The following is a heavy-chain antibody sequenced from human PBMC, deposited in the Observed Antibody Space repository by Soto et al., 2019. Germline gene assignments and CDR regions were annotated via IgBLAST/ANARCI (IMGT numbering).Heavy chain of an antibody. D-gene: IGHD4-17*01. CDR3: ARRYGASFDY. CDR1: GGSISSYY. V-gene: IGHV4-59*01. J-gene: IGHJ4*02. Sequence: ETPSLTRTVSGGSISSYYWSWIRQPPGKGLEWIGYIYYSGSTNYNPSLKSRVTISVDTSKNQFSLKLSSVTAADTAVYYCARRYGASFDYWGQGTLVTVSS. CDR2: IYYSGST.